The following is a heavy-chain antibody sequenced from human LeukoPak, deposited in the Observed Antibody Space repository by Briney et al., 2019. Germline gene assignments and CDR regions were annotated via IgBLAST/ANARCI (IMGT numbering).Heavy chain of an antibody. CDR2: IKSKTDGGTT. Sequence: GGSLRLSCAASGFTFSNAWMSRVRQAPGKGLEWVGRIKSKTDGGTTDYAAPVKGRFTISRDDSKNTLYLQMNSLKTEDTAVYYCTTDGQYDSSGYYIWGQGTMVTVSS. D-gene: IGHD3-22*01. CDR1: GFTFSNAW. CDR3: TTDGQYDSSGYYI. V-gene: IGHV3-15*01. J-gene: IGHJ3*02.